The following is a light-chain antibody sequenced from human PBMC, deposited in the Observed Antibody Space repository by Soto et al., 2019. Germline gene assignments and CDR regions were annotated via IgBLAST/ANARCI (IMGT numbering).Light chain of an antibody. Sequence: EIVLTQSPATLSLSPWERATLSCMASQSVSSYLAWYQQKPGQAPRLLIYDASNRATGIPARFSGSGSGTDFTLTISGLEPEDFAVYYCQQRSNWPPITFGQGTRLEIK. CDR2: DAS. CDR1: QSVSSY. CDR3: QQRSNWPPIT. J-gene: IGKJ5*01. V-gene: IGKV3-11*01.